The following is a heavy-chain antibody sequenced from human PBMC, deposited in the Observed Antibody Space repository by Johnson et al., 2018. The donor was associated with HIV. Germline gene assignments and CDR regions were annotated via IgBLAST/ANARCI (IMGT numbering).Heavy chain of an antibody. CDR1: GFAFSIYA. CDR2: ISGRGGDT. V-gene: IGHV3-23*04. J-gene: IGHJ3*02. Sequence: EVQLVESGGGLVQPGGSRRLSCEASGFAFSIYAMTWVRQAPGKGLEWVSTISGRGGDTYYADSVKGRFSISRDNSKNTLYLQMNSLRAEDTAVYYCVAQWQVLGTFDIWGQGTMVTVSS. D-gene: IGHD6-19*01. CDR3: VAQWQVLGTFDI.